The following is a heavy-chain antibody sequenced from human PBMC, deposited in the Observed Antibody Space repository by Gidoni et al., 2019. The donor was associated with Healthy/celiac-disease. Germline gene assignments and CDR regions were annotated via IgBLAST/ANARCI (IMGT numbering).Heavy chain of an antibody. CDR1: GFTFGRHA. CDR2: ISGSGGST. CDR3: AKGPHVIAAAGGVDY. D-gene: IGHD6-13*01. V-gene: IGHV3-23*01. Sequence: EVQLLESGGGLVQPGGSLRLSCAAPGFTFGRHAMSWVRQAPGKGLEWVSAISGSGGSTYYADSVKGRFTISRDNSKNTLYLQMNSLRAEDTAVYYCAKGPHVIAAAGGVDYWGQGTLVTVSS. J-gene: IGHJ4*02.